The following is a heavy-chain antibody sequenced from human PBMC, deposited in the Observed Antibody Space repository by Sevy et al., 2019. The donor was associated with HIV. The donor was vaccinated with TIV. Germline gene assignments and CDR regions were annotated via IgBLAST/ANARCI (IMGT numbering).Heavy chain of an antibody. V-gene: IGHV4-59*13. J-gene: IGHJ4*02. CDR1: GGSFSRYY. Sequence: SETLSLTCTVSGGSFSRYYWSWIRQPPGKGLEWVGYIYSSGSTNYNPSLKSRVTISVDTSKNQFSLKLSSVTAADTAVYYCARVGLARYFFDSWGQGNLVTVSS. CDR3: ARVGLARYFFDS. CDR2: IYSSGST.